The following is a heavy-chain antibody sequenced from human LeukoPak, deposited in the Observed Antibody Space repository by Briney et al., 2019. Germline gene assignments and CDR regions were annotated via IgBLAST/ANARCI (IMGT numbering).Heavy chain of an antibody. Sequence: ASVKVSCKASGYTFTGYYMHWVRQAPGQGLEWMGWTNPNSGGTNYAQKFQGRVTMTRDTSISTAYMELSRLRSDDTAVYYCARGAHRAAYQLLWEGYFDYWGQGTLVTASS. D-gene: IGHD2-2*01. CDR1: GYTFTGYY. V-gene: IGHV1-2*02. J-gene: IGHJ4*02. CDR2: TNPNSGGT. CDR3: ARGAHRAAYQLLWEGYFDY.